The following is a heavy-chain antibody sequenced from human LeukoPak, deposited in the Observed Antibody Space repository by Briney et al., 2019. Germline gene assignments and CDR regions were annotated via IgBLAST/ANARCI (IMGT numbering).Heavy chain of an antibody. CDR1: GGSFSGYY. V-gene: IGHV4-34*01. CDR3: ARQIVVVVAATPFDP. Sequence: SETLSLTCAVYGGSFSGYYWSWIRQPPGKGLEWIGEINHSGSTNYNPSHKSRVTISVDTSKNQFSLKLSSVTAADTAVYYCARQIVVVVAATPFDPWGQGTLVTVSS. D-gene: IGHD2-15*01. J-gene: IGHJ5*02. CDR2: INHSGST.